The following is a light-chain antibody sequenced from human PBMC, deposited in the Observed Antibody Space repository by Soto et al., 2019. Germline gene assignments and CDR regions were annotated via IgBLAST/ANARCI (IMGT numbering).Light chain of an antibody. CDR1: QSISTY. V-gene: IGKV1-39*01. J-gene: IGKJ4*01. CDR2: AAS. Sequence: DLQMTQSPSSLSASVGDRVTITCRAGQSISTYLNWYQQKPGKAPKLLIYAASSLQSGVPSRFSGSGSGTDFTLAISSLQPEDFATYYCQQSYTTLLTFGGGTKVEI. CDR3: QQSYTTLLT.